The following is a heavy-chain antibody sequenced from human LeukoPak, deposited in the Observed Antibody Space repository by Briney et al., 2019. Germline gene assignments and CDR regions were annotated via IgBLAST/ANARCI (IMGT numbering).Heavy chain of an antibody. CDR2: ISSSSSYI. Sequence: GGSLRLSCAASGFTFSSYSMNWVRQAPGKGLEWVSSISSSSSYIYYADSVKGRFTISRDNAKNSLYLQMNSLRAEDTAVYYCARDRSPLYSNYRGYYFDYWGQGTLVTVSS. D-gene: IGHD4-11*01. CDR1: GFTFSSYS. V-gene: IGHV3-21*01. CDR3: ARDRSPLYSNYRGYYFDY. J-gene: IGHJ4*02.